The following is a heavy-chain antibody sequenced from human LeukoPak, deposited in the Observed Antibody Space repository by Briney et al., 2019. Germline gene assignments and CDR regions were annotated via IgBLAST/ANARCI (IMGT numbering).Heavy chain of an antibody. J-gene: IGHJ6*03. CDR3: ARDLRDRDYYYYYYMDV. Sequence: ASVKVSCKASGYTFTGYHMHWVRQAPGQGLEWMGWINPNSGGTNYAQKFQGRVTMTRDTSISTAYMELSRLRSDDTAVYYCARDLRDRDYYYYYYMDVWGKGTTVTVSS. CDR2: INPNSGGT. V-gene: IGHV1-2*02. CDR1: GYTFTGYH. D-gene: IGHD4-17*01.